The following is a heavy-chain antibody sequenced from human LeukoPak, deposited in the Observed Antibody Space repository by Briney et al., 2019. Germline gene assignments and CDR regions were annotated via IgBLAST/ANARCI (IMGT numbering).Heavy chain of an antibody. V-gene: IGHV4-59*12. CDR3: ARGVVVVPAASYYYYYGMDV. CDR1: GGSISSYY. J-gene: IGHJ6*02. D-gene: IGHD2-2*01. CDR2: IYYSGST. Sequence: SETLSLTCTVSGGSISSYYWSWIRQPPGKGLEWIGYIYYSGSTNYNPSLKSRITMSLDASESQFSLKLSSVTAADTAVYYCARGVVVVPAASYYYYYGMDVWGQGTSVTVSS.